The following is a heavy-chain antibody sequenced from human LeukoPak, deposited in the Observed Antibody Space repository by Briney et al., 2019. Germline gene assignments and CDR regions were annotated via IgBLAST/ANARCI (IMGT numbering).Heavy chain of an antibody. CDR3: ARGGQGDGYSADEAFDL. CDR1: GDSVVSNSTA. Sequence: SQTLSLTCVISGDSVVSNSTACNWIRQSPSRGLEWLGRTYYRSKWYTDYAVSVKSRITINPDTSKNQFSLQLNSVTPEDTAGYYCARGGQGDGYSADEAFDLWGQGTMVTVS. D-gene: IGHD5-24*01. V-gene: IGHV6-1*01. CDR2: TYYRSKWYT. J-gene: IGHJ3*01.